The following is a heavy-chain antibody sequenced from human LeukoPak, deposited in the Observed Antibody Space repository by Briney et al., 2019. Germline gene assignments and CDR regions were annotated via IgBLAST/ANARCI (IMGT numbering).Heavy chain of an antibody. CDR2: ISYDGSNK. CDR3: ARATYSGSYWADWDYFDY. J-gene: IGHJ4*02. CDR1: GFTFSSYA. D-gene: IGHD1-26*01. V-gene: IGHV3-30-3*01. Sequence: PGGSLRLSCAASGFTFSSYAMHWVRQAPGKGLEWVAVISYDGSNKYYADSVKGRFTISRDNAKNSLYLQMNSLRAEDTAVYYCARATYSGSYWADWDYFDYWGQGTLVTVSS.